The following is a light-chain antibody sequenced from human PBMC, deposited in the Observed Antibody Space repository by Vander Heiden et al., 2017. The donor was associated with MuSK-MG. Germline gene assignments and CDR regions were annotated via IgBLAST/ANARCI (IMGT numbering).Light chain of an antibody. CDR2: DAS. Sequence: DIPSPHSPSPLLAAVEDRVPTTRQASLATSNILNWYQQKPGKAPKLLLYDASNLETGVPSRFSGSGSGTDFTFTISSLQPEDIATYYCHHYDNLPPVTFGQGTKLEIK. CDR3: HHYDNLPPVT. V-gene: IGKV1-33*01. J-gene: IGKJ2*01. CDR1: LATSNI.